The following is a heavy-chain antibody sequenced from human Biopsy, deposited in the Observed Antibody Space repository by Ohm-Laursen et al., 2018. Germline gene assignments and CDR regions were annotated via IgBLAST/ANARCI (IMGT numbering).Heavy chain of an antibody. J-gene: IGHJ6*02. V-gene: IGHV3-33*01. CDR3: ARDPIVESKADGMDV. Sequence: SLRLSCTASGFTFSVYAMHWVRQAPGKGLEWVAIIWYDGSSEYYADSVKGRFTISRDNSKNTVYLQMNSLRVEDTAVYYCARDPIVESKADGMDVWGQGTTATVSS. CDR2: IWYDGSSE. CDR1: GFTFSVYA. D-gene: IGHD1-26*01.